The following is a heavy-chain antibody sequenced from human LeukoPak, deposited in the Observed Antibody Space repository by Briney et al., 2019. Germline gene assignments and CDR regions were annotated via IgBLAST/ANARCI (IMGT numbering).Heavy chain of an antibody. J-gene: IGHJ4*02. V-gene: IGHV3-33*06. Sequence: GGSLRLSCAASGFIFSKYGMHWVRQAPGKGLEWVAVIWYDGSNKYYADSVKGRFTISRDNSKNTLYLQMNSLRAEDTAVYYCAKDFSLNYYDTSGYSAYWGQGTLVTVSS. D-gene: IGHD3-22*01. CDR1: GFIFSKYG. CDR3: AKDFSLNYYDTSGYSAY. CDR2: IWYDGSNK.